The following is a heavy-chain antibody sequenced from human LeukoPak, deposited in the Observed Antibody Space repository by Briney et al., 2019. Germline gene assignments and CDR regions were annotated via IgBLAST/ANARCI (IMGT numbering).Heavy chain of an antibody. CDR1: GYTFTSYD. Sequence: ASVKVSCXASGYTFTSYDINWVRQATGQGLEWMGWMNPNSGNTGYAQKFQGRVTMTRNTSISTAYMELSSLRSEDTAVYYCARALLWFGEPHFDYWGQGTLVTVSS. V-gene: IGHV1-8*01. J-gene: IGHJ4*02. CDR3: ARALLWFGEPHFDY. CDR2: MNPNSGNT. D-gene: IGHD3-10*01.